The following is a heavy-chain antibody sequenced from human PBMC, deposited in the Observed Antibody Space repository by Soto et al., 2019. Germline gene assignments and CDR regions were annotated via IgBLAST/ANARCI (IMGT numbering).Heavy chain of an antibody. J-gene: IGHJ4*02. D-gene: IGHD1-1*01. CDR2: IFHDGST. Sequence: QVHLQESGPGLVKPSGTLSLTCAVSGASISSGSWWSWVRQPPGKGLEWIGEIFHDGSTNYNPSLKSRVTMSVHKSKNYFSLELTAVTAADKALYYCARDEYNDSSDWGQGTLVTVSS. V-gene: IGHV4-4*02. CDR1: GASISSGSW. CDR3: ARDEYNDSSD.